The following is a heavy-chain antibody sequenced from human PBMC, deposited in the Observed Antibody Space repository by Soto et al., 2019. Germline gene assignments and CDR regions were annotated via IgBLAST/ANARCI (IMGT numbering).Heavy chain of an antibody. CDR2: ISSSGSTI. V-gene: IGHV3-48*03. Sequence: GGSLRLSCAASGFTFSSYEMNWVRQAPGKGLEWVSYISSSGSTIYYADSVKGRFTISRDNAKNSLYLQMNSLRAEDTAVYYCARGVAMATIPAEYFQHWGQGTLVTVSS. J-gene: IGHJ1*01. CDR1: GFTFSSYE. D-gene: IGHD5-12*01. CDR3: ARGVAMATIPAEYFQH.